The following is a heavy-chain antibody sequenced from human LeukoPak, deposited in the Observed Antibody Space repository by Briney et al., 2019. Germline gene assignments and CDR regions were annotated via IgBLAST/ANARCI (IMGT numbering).Heavy chain of an antibody. V-gene: IGHV3-23*01. Sequence: GGSLRLSCAASGFTFSSNAMNWVRQAPGKGLEWVSAISGSGDTTYYTDSVKGRFTISRDNSKNTLYLQMNSLRAEDTAVYYCARGYGSGYYYYGMDVWGQGTTVTVSS. CDR3: ARGYGSGYYYYGMDV. CDR1: GFTFSSNA. CDR2: ISGSGDTT. J-gene: IGHJ6*02. D-gene: IGHD3-10*01.